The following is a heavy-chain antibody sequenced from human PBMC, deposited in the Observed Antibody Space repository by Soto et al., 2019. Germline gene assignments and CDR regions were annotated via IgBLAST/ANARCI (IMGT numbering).Heavy chain of an antibody. J-gene: IGHJ3*02. CDR1: VGSVSSGGYY. Sequence: SETLSLTCTVSVGSVSSGGYYWIWIRQHPGKGLEWIGYINYSGSTYYNPSLKSRLTISVDTSKNQFSLKLSSVTAADTAVYYCARDNWNSSFDVLDIWGQGTMVTVSS. V-gene: IGHV4-31*03. CDR2: INYSGST. D-gene: IGHD1-1*01. CDR3: ARDNWNSSFDVLDI.